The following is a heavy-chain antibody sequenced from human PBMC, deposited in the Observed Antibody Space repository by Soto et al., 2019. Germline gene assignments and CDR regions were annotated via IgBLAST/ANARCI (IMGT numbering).Heavy chain of an antibody. J-gene: IGHJ6*02. CDR3: ARFPGDYYGMDV. V-gene: IGHV3-66*01. CDR2: IYSGGST. Sequence: GGSLRLSCAASGFTVSSNYMSWVRQAPGKGLEWVSVIYSGGSTYYADSVKGRFTISRDNSKNTLYLQMNSLRAEDTAVYYCARFPGDYYGMDVWGQGTTVTVSS. CDR1: GFTVSSNY.